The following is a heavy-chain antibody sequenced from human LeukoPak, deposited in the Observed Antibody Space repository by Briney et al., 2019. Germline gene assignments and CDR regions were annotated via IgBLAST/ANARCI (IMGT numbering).Heavy chain of an antibody. Sequence: GGSLRLSCAASEFTFTNYALSWVRQAPGKGLEWVSAISGSGDSPYYADSVKGRFTISRDNSKNTLFLQMTSLRAEDTAVYYCTRDVAPRPYYYMDVWGRGTTVTVSS. J-gene: IGHJ6*03. CDR3: TRDVAPRPYYYMDV. V-gene: IGHV3-23*01. D-gene: IGHD6-6*01. CDR2: ISGSGDSP. CDR1: EFTFTNYA.